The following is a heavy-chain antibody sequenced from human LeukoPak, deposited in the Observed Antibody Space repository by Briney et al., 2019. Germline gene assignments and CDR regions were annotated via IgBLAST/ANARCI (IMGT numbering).Heavy chain of an antibody. CDR3: ATFPGIVVVPAAITPQ. Sequence: GASVKVSCKVSGYTLTELSMHWVRQAPGKGLEWMGGFDPEDGETIYAQKFQGRVTMTEDTSTDTAYMKLSSLRSEDTAVYYCATFPGIVVVPAAITPQWGQGTLVTVSS. CDR1: GYTLTELS. J-gene: IGHJ4*02. D-gene: IGHD2-2*02. CDR2: FDPEDGET. V-gene: IGHV1-24*01.